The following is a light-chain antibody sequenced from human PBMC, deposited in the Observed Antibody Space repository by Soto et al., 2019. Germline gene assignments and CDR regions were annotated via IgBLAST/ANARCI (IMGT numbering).Light chain of an antibody. V-gene: IGLV2-14*01. CDR1: SSDVGGYNY. J-gene: IGLJ2*01. Sequence: QSVLTQPASVSGSPGQSITISCTGTSSDVGGYNYVSWYQQHPGKAPKLMIYDVSNRPSGVSNRFSGSKSGNTASLTISGLQAEDEADYYSSSYTSSSVVFGGGTQLTVL. CDR3: SSYTSSSVV. CDR2: DVS.